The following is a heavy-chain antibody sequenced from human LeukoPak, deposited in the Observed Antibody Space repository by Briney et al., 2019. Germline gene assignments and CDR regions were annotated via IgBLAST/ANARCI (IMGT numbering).Heavy chain of an antibody. Sequence: GGSLRLSCAASGFTFSTYAMAWVRQPPGKGLEWVSAFSNSGETHYADSVKGRFTTSRDNAKSSLYLQMNSLSAEDTAVYYCGRGHWGLDYWGQGALVTVSS. J-gene: IGHJ4*02. CDR2: FSNSGET. CDR1: GFTFSTYA. D-gene: IGHD7-27*01. CDR3: GRGHWGLDY. V-gene: IGHV3-69-1*01.